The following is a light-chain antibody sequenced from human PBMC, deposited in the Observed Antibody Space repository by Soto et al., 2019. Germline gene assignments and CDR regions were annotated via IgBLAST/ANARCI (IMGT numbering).Light chain of an antibody. CDR1: QSVSSSY. CDR2: GAS. J-gene: IGKJ2*01. V-gene: IGKV3-20*01. CDR3: QQYGSSPPMYT. Sequence: EIVLTQSPGTLSLSPGERATLSCRASQSVSSSYLAWYQQKPGQAPRLLIYGASWRATGISDRFSGSGSGTDFTLTISRLEPEDFAVYYCQQYGSSPPMYTFGQGTKLEI.